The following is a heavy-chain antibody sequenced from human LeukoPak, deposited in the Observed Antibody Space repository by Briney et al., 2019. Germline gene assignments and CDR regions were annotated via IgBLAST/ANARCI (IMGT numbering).Heavy chain of an antibody. CDR1: GASISSYY. Sequence: PSETLSLTCTVSGASISSYYWTWIRQPPGKGLEWIGYISYSGSTNYNPSLKSRVTISLATSKNQFSLKLTSVTAADTAVYYCARDLEYYDSIEHAFDIWGQGTMVTVSS. D-gene: IGHD3-22*01. CDR3: ARDLEYYDSIEHAFDI. V-gene: IGHV4-59*01. J-gene: IGHJ3*02. CDR2: ISYSGST.